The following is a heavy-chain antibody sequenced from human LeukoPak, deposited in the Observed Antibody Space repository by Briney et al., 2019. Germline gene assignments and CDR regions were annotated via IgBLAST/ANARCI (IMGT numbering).Heavy chain of an antibody. V-gene: IGHV3-66*04. CDR2: IYSGGST. CDR1: GFTVSSNY. CDR3: ARLLYYYDSSGYYSYFDY. J-gene: IGHJ4*02. D-gene: IGHD3-22*01. Sequence: PGGSLRLSCGASGFTVSSNYMSWVRQAPGKGLEWVSIIYSGGSTYYADSVKGRFTISRDNSKNTLYLQMNSLRAEDTAVYYCARLLYYYDSSGYYSYFDYWGQGTLVTVSS.